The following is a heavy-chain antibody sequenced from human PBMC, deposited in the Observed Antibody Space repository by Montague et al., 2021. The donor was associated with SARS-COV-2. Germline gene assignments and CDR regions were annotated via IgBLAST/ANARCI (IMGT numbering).Heavy chain of an antibody. J-gene: IGHJ4*02. CDR2: IYYSGTT. D-gene: IGHD3-10*01. Sequence: SETLSLTCTVSGGSISGYFWSWIRQSPGKGLEWIGYIYYSGTTKYNPALKSRVAISLETSKNQFSLKLNSVTAADTAAYYCAATDPFASGKYDFWGQGTLVTVSS. CDR1: GGSISGYF. CDR3: AATDPFASGKYDF. V-gene: IGHV4-59*08.